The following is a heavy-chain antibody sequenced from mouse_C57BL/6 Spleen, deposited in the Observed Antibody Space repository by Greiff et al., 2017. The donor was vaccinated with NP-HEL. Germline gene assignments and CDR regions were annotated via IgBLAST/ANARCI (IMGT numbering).Heavy chain of an antibody. CDR2: IHPNSGST. CDR1: GYTFTSYW. D-gene: IGHD2-3*01. J-gene: IGHJ2*01. V-gene: IGHV1-64*01. CDR3: ARSDGYYAGAFDY. Sequence: QVQLQQPGAELVKPGASVKLSCKASGYTFTSYWMHWVKQRPGQGLEWIGMIHPNSGSTNYNEKFKSKATLTVDKSSSTAYMQLSSLTSEDSAVYYCARSDGYYAGAFDYWGQGTTLTVSS.